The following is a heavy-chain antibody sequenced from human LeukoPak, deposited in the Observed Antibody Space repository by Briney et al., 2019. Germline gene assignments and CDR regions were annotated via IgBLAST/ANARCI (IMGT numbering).Heavy chain of an antibody. D-gene: IGHD1-26*01. CDR1: GYTFTSYD. CDR3: ARDSVGATPGYYYYYMDV. V-gene: IGHV1-69*06. J-gene: IGHJ6*03. CDR2: IIPIFGTA. Sequence: ASVKVSCKASGYTFTSYDINWVRQATGQGLEWMGGIIPIFGTANYAQKFQGRVTITADTSTSTAYMELSSLRSEDTAVYYCARDSVGATPGYYYYYMDVWGKGTTVTVSS.